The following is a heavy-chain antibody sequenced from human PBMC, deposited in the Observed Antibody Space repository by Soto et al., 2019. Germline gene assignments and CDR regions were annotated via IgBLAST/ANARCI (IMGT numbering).Heavy chain of an antibody. Sequence: PLETMSLRNTVFGGWISDSSYYWGLIRQPPGKGLEWIGSISYSGSTYYTPSLKSRVTISVDTAQNHFSLKLSSVTAGDTPVYDCARSSSGWLAYWGQGTLVTVSS. D-gene: IGHD6-19*01. CDR2: ISYSGST. V-gene: IGHV4-39*01. J-gene: IGHJ4*02. CDR3: ARSSSGWLAY. CDR1: GGWISDSSYY.